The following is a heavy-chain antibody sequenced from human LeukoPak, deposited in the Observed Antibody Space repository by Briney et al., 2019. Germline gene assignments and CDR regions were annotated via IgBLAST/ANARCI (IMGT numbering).Heavy chain of an antibody. CDR1: GGSISSYY. V-gene: IGHV4-59*01. Sequence: SETLSLTCTVSGGSISSYYWSWIRQPPGKGREGSGYMYYSGSTNYNPSLKSLATISVDTFKNQFSLKLSSVPAADTAVYYCARDRYVGSGWYYYYYGMDVWGLGTTVTVSS. J-gene: IGHJ6*02. D-gene: IGHD6-19*01. CDR3: ARDRYVGSGWYYYYYGMDV. CDR2: MYYSGST.